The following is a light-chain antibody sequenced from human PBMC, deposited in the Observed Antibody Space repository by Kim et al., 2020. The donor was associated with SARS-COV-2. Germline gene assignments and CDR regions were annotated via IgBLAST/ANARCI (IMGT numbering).Light chain of an antibody. J-gene: IGLJ3*02. V-gene: IGLV2-14*03. CDR3: SSFTTSTTWV. CDR1: SSDIGYYNF. CDR2: DVN. Sequence: GQSITISCAGTSSDIGYYNFVSWYQQHPGKAPKLMIYDVNNRPSGVSDRFSGSKSGNTASLTISGLQAEDEADYYCSSFTTSTTWVFGGGTQLTVL.